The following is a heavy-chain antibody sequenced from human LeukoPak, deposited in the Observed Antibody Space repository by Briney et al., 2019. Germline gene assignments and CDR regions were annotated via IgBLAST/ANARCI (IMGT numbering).Heavy chain of an antibody. V-gene: IGHV4-59*01. CDR1: GGFISSYY. CDR3: ARDLLSGGVAFDI. D-gene: IGHD3-16*01. J-gene: IGHJ3*02. Sequence: SETLSLTCTVSGGFISSYYWSWIRQPPGKGLEWIGYIYYSGSTNYNPSLKSRVTISVDTSKNQFSLKLSSVTAADTAVYYCARDLLSGGVAFDIWGQGTMVTVSS. CDR2: IYYSGST.